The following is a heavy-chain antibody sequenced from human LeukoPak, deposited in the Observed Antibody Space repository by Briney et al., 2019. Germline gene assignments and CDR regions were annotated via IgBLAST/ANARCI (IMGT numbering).Heavy chain of an antibody. V-gene: IGHV3-23*01. CDR3: AKDLAYDYVWGSYQRDY. D-gene: IGHD3-16*02. Sequence: PGGSLSLSCAPSGFTFSSYAMSWVRPAPRQGLEWVSAISGSGGGPYSADPAKGRFPISSDNSKNTFYLQRTIWRPEDTPAFYVAKDLAYDYVWGSYQRDYWGQGTLVTVSS. CDR1: GFTFSSYA. J-gene: IGHJ4*02. CDR2: ISGSGGGP.